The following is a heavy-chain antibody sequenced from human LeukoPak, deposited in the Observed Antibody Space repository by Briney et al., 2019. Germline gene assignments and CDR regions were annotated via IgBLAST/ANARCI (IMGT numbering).Heavy chain of an antibody. CDR2: ISGSGGST. D-gene: IGHD3-22*01. V-gene: IGHV3-23*01. CDR1: GFTFSSYA. Sequence: PGGSLRLSCAASGFTFSSYAMSWVRQAPGKGLEWVSAISGSGGSTYYADSVKGRFTISRDNSKNTLYLQMNSLRAEDTAVYYCAKQLGSIVVVIYYFDYWGQGTLVTVSS. CDR3: AKQLGSIVVVIYYFDY. J-gene: IGHJ4*02.